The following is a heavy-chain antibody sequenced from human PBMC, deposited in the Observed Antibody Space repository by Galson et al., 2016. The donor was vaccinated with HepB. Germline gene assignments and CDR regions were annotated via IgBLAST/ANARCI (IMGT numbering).Heavy chain of an antibody. CDR2: ISYDGTNK. CDR3: AKDAILACGTGCYADY. J-gene: IGHJ4*02. CDR1: GFTFRSYG. D-gene: IGHD2-2*01. V-gene: IGHV3-30*18. Sequence: SLRLSCAASGFTFRSYGIHWVRQAPGKGLEWVAVISYDGTNKYYADSLKGRFTISRDNSKNTLYLQMNSLRAEDTAVYYCAKDAILACGTGCYADYWGQGTLVTVSS.